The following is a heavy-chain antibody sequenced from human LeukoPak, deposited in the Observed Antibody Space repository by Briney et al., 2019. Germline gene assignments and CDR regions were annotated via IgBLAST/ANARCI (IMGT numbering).Heavy chain of an antibody. V-gene: IGHV4-34*01. D-gene: IGHD3-3*01. CDR1: GGSISSYY. CDR3: ARGSPFTIFGVVNRGNYYMDV. Sequence: SETLSLTCTVSGGSISSYYWSWIRQPAGKGLEWIGEINHDGSTNYNPSLKSRVTISLDTSKKLFSLKVSSVSAADTAVYYCARGSPFTIFGVVNRGNYYMDVWGRGTTVTVSS. J-gene: IGHJ6*03. CDR2: INHDGST.